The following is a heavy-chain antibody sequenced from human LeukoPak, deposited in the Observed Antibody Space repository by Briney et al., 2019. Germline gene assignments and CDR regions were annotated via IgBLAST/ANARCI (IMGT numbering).Heavy chain of an antibody. D-gene: IGHD4-17*01. CDR3: ARHFHYGDYYFDY. CDR1: GGSISSYY. V-gene: IGHV4-59*08. CDR2: IYYSGST. Sequence: PSETLSLTCTVSGGSISSYYWSWIRQPPGKGLEWIGYIYYSGSTNYNPSLKSRVTISVDTSRNQFSLKLSSVTAAGTAVYYCARHFHYGDYYFDYWGQGTLVTVSS. J-gene: IGHJ4*02.